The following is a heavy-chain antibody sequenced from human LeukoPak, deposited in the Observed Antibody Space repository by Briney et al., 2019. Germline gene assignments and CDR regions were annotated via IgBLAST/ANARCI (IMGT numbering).Heavy chain of an antibody. J-gene: IGHJ4*02. Sequence: GGSLRLSCAVSGITLSNYGMSWVRQAPGKGLEWVAGISGSGGSTYYADSVKGRFTISRDNPKNTLYLQMNSLRAEDTAVYFCARRGVVIRVILVGFHKEAYYFDSWGQGALVTVSS. CDR3: ARRGVVIRVILVGFHKEAYYFDS. V-gene: IGHV3-23*01. CDR1: GITLSNYG. D-gene: IGHD3-10*01. CDR2: ISGSGGST.